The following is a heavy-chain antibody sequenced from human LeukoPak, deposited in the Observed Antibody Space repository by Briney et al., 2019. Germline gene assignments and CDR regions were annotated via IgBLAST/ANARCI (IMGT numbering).Heavy chain of an antibody. CDR1: GGSFSGYY. CDR3: ARGPSSGWIGRRYFDL. CDR2: INHSGST. V-gene: IGHV4-34*01. Sequence: PSETLSLTCAVYGGSFSGYYWSWIRQPPGKGLEWIGEINHSGSTNYNPSLKSRVTISVDTSKNQFSLKLSSVTAADTAAYYCARGPSSGWIGRRYFDLWGRGTLVTVSS. J-gene: IGHJ2*01. D-gene: IGHD6-19*01.